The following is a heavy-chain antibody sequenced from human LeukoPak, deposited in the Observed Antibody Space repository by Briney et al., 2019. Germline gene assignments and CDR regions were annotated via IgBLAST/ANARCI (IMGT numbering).Heavy chain of an antibody. CDR1: GFTFSDYY. Sequence: GGSLRLSCAASGFTFSDYYMSWIRQAPGKGLEWVSYISSSNSYTKDADSVKSRFTISRDNAKNSLYLQMNSLRAEDTAVYYCARDEDYGDYIDYWGQGTLVTVSS. D-gene: IGHD4-17*01. CDR3: ARDEDYGDYIDY. CDR2: ISSSNSYT. J-gene: IGHJ4*02. V-gene: IGHV3-11*05.